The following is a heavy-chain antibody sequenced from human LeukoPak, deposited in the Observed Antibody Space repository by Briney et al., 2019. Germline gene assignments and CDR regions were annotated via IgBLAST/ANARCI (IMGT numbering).Heavy chain of an antibody. CDR2: INPNSGGT. Sequence: ASVKVSCKASGYTFTGYYMHWVRQAPGQGLEWMGRINPNSGGTSYAQKFQGRVTMTRDTSISTAYMELSRLRSDDTAVYYCARGIVGATDFDYWGQGTLVTVSS. J-gene: IGHJ4*02. CDR1: GYTFTGYY. V-gene: IGHV1-2*06. CDR3: ARGIVGATDFDY. D-gene: IGHD1-26*01.